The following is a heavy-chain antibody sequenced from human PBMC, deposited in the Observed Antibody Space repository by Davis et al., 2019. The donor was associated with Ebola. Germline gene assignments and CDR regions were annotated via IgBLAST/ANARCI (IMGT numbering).Heavy chain of an antibody. Sequence: GESLKISCTDSVITFSSYAMTWVRQVPGKGLEWVSVIYNGGTTYYVDSVKGRFTIPSDNSKKTLYLQMNSLRAEDTAVYYCAKSGLSFGVVKYHYGMDVWGKGTTVTVSS. D-gene: IGHD3-3*01. V-gene: IGHV3-23*03. CDR2: IYNGGTT. CDR1: VITFSSYA. J-gene: IGHJ6*04. CDR3: AKSGLSFGVVKYHYGMDV.